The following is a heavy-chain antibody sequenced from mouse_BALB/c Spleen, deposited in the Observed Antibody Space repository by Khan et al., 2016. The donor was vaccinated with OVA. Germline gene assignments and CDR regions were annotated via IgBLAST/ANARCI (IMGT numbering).Heavy chain of an antibody. CDR2: IWAGGST. CDR1: GFSLTSNG. J-gene: IGHJ2*01. V-gene: IGHV2-9*02. CDR3: ARNREPDYFDY. Sequence: VKLEESGPGLVAPSQSLSITCTVSGFSLTSNGVHWVRQPPGKGLEWLGVIWAGGSTNYNSALMSRLSISKDNSKSQVFLKMNSLQTDDTAMYYCARNREPDYFDYWGQGTTLTVSS.